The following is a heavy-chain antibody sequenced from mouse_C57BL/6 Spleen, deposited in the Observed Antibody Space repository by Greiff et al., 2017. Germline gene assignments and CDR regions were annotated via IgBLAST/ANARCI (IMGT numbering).Heavy chain of an antibody. CDR1: GFTFNTYA. J-gene: IGHJ4*01. CDR2: IRSKSSNYAT. V-gene: IGHV10-3*01. Sequence: EVQGVESGGGLVQPKGSLKLSCAASGFTFNTYAMHWVRQAPGKGLEWVARIRSKSSNYATYYADSVKDRFTISRDDSQSMLYLQMNNLKTEDTAMDYCVRGYDQRVLYAMDYWGQGTSVTVSS. D-gene: IGHD2-12*01. CDR3: VRGYDQRVLYAMDY.